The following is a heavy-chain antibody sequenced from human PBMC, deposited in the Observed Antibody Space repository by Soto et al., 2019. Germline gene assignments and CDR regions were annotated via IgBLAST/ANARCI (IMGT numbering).Heavy chain of an antibody. CDR1: GGSISGYY. CDR2: KHTSGTT. CDR3: ARGGEFSVLDV. J-gene: IGHJ6*02. D-gene: IGHD3-16*01. V-gene: IGHV4-4*07. Sequence: QVQLQESGPGLVKPSETLSLTCTVSGGSISGYYWTWIRQPAGKGLEWIGRKHTSGTTNYNPSLQSPVTMSIDTSTNQFSLNLSSVTAADTAVYYCARGGEFSVLDVWGQGTTVAVSS.